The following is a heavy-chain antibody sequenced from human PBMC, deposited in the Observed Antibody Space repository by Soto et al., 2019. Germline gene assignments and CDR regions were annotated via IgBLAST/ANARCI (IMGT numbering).Heavy chain of an antibody. CDR3: ARDNIGYGSGSWDY. V-gene: IGHV4-30-4*01. D-gene: IGHD3-10*01. CDR2: IYYSGST. J-gene: IGHJ4*02. Sequence: PSETLSLTCTVSGASVSSGDYYWSCIRQPPGKGLEWIGYIYYSGSTYYNPSLKSRVTISVDTSKSQFSLKLSSVTAADTAVYYCARDNIGYGSGSWDYWGQGTLVTVSS. CDR1: GASVSSGDYY.